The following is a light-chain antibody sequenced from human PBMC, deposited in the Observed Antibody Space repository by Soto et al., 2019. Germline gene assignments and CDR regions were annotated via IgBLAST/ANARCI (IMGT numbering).Light chain of an antibody. CDR1: SSDVGDYNY. J-gene: IGLJ2*01. CDR3: SSYTSSSTLV. CDR2: AVS. Sequence: QSALTQPASVSGSPGQSITISCTGTSSDVGDYNYVSWYQHHPGKAPKLMIYAVSNRPSGVSNRFSGSKSGNTASLTISGLQAEGEADYYCSSYTSSSTLVFGGGTKLTVL. V-gene: IGLV2-14*03.